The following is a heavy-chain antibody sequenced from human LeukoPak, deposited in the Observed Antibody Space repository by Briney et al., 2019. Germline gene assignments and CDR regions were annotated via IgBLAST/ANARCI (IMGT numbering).Heavy chain of an antibody. CDR3: ARGRPGWGAFDI. CDR2: IYYSGST. D-gene: IGHD7-27*01. Sequence: SSETLSLTCTVSGCSISSGGYYWSWIRQPPGKGLEWIGYIYYSGSTYYNPSLKSRVTISVDTSTNQFSLKLSSVTAADTAVYYCARGRPGWGAFDIWGQGTMVTVSS. J-gene: IGHJ3*02. CDR1: GCSISSGGYY. V-gene: IGHV4-30-4*01.